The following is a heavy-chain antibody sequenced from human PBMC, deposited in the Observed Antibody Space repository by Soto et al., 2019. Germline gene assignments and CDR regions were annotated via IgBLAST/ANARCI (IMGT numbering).Heavy chain of an antibody. D-gene: IGHD3-16*01. J-gene: IGHJ4*02. CDR1: GGSISSGDYY. CDR3: AIVGGLGATTIDC. Sequence: QVQMQESGPGLVKPSQTLSLTCTVSGGSISSGDYYWSWIRQPPGKGLEWIGYIYYSGSTYYNPALKSRVTISVDTTTTPFSLKLSSVSAADTAVYFCAIVGGLGATTIDCWGQGTLVSVSS. CDR2: IYYSGST. V-gene: IGHV4-30-4*01.